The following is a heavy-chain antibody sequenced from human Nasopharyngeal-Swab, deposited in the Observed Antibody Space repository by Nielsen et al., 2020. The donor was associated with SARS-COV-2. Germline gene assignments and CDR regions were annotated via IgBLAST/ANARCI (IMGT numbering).Heavy chain of an antibody. V-gene: IGHV3-33*01. CDR3: VRIQRGYSYGSDDY. CDR2: IWYDGTNQ. D-gene: IGHD5-18*01. CDR1: GFTFSSYG. J-gene: IGHJ4*02. Sequence: GGSLRLSCAASGFTFSSYGMHWVRQAPGKGLEWVAVIWYDGTNQYYADSVKGRFTISRDNAKNSLYLQMSSLRAEDTAVYYCVRIQRGYSYGSDDYWGQGTLVTVSS.